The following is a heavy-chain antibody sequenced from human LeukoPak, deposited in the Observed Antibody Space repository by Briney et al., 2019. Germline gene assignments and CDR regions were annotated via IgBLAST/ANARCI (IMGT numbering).Heavy chain of an antibody. CDR2: ISSSGSTI. J-gene: IGHJ4*02. CDR3: ARDYDILTGYYNVPGY. D-gene: IGHD3-9*01. Sequence: GGSLRLSCAASGFTFNDYSMNWVRQAPGKGLEWVSYISSSGSTIYYADSVKGRFTISRDNAKNSLYLQMNSLRAEDTAVYYCARDYDILTGYYNVPGYWGQGTLVTVSS. V-gene: IGHV3-48*04. CDR1: GFTFNDYS.